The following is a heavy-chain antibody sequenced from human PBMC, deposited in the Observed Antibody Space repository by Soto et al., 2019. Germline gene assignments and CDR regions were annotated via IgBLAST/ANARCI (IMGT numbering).Heavy chain of an antibody. CDR2: IYYSGST. CDR3: ARGIEGWYQGRYYYGMDV. Sequence: SETLSLTCTVSGDSISSGGYYWSWIRQHPGKGLEWIGYIYYSGSTNYNPSLKSRVTISVDTSKNQFSLKLSSVTAADTAVYYCARGIEGWYQGRYYYGMDVWGQGTTVTVS. D-gene: IGHD6-19*01. CDR1: GDSISSGGYY. V-gene: IGHV4-61*08. J-gene: IGHJ6*02.